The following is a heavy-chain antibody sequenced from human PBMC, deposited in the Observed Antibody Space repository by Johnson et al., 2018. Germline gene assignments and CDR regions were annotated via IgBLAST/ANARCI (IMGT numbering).Heavy chain of an antibody. CDR3: AKGPQGGGDCV. Sequence: QPGGSLRLSCAASEFXFSNYAMNWVRQAPGKGLEWVSAISGSGGSKYYADSVKGRFTISRDNSKNTLDPQMNSLRAEDTAVYYGAKGPQGGGDCVWGQGTMVTVSS. J-gene: IGHJ3*01. CDR1: EFXFSNYA. D-gene: IGHD2-21*02. V-gene: IGHV3-23*01. CDR2: ISGSGGSK.